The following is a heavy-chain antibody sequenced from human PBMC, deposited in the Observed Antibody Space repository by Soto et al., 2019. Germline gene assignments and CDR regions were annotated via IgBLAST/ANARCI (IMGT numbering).Heavy chain of an antibody. V-gene: IGHV4-34*01. CDR3: ARVGKKSDYYYYYVDV. J-gene: IGHJ6*03. CDR2: INHSGST. Sequence: PSETLSLTCAVYGGSFSGYYWSWIRQPPGKGLEWIGEINHSGSTNYNPSLKSRVTISVDTSKNQFSLRLSPVTAADTAMYYCARVGKKSDYYYYYVDVWGKGPTVTVS. D-gene: IGHD7-27*01. CDR1: GGSFSGYY.